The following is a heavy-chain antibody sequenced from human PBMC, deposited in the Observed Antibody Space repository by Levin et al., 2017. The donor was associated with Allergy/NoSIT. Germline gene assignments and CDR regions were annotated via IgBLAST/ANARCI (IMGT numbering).Heavy chain of an antibody. D-gene: IGHD4-17*01. CDR3: ARDRDYASDC. CDR2: ISSGSRSI. Sequence: GGSLRLSCAASGFTFSSYGMNWVRQAPGKGLEWVSHISSGSRSIYYADSVKGRFTISRDNAKNSVYLQMNSLRAEDTAVYYCARDRDYASDCWGQGTLVTVSS. J-gene: IGHJ4*02. CDR1: GFTFSSYG. V-gene: IGHV3-48*01.